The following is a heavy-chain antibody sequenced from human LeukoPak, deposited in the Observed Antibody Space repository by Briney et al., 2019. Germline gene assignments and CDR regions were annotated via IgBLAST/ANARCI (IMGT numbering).Heavy chain of an antibody. CDR2: XNAINGTT. CDR1: GFAFSVYA. Sequence: GGSLTLSCTPSGFAFSVYAMSWLRHPPGEGLEWVSTXNAINGTTSYAASVRGRFTISRDNSKNTLYLQLNTLRADDTATYYCAKPISGGLAVTADWFHPWGQGTLVVVSS. CDR3: AKPISGGLAVTADWFHP. V-gene: IGHV3-23*01. D-gene: IGHD6-19*01. J-gene: IGHJ5*01.